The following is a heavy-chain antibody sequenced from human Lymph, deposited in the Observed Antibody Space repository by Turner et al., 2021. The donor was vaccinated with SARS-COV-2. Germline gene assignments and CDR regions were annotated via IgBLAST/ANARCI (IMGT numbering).Heavy chain of an antibody. Sequence: EVQLVETGGGLIQPGGSLRLSCAASGFIVSSNYINWVRQAPVNVMECVSLIYSGVSTYYADTVKGRFTISRDNSKNTLYLQITSLRAEDTAVDYCARDLQLYGMDVWGQGTTVTVSS. J-gene: IGHJ6*02. V-gene: IGHV3-53*02. CDR2: IYSGVST. D-gene: IGHD1-1*01. CDR3: ARDLQLYGMDV. CDR1: GFIVSSNY.